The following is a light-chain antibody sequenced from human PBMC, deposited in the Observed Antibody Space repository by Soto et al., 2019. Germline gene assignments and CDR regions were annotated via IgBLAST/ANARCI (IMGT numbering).Light chain of an antibody. CDR1: QTISSW. Sequence: DIQMTQSPSTLSGSVGDRVTITCRASQTISSWLAWYQQKPGKAPKLLIYKASTLTSGVPSRFSGSGSGTEFTLTIRSLQPDDFATYYCQHYNSYSEAFGQGTKVDSK. CDR3: QHYNSYSEA. J-gene: IGKJ1*01. CDR2: KAS. V-gene: IGKV1-5*03.